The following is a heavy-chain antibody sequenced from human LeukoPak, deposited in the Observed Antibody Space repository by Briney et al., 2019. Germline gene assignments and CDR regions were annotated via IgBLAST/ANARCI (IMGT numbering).Heavy chain of an antibody. D-gene: IGHD6-19*01. CDR1: GYTFTSYG. CDR3: ARGLITGSSGWYTQFTDLDY. CDR2: VNPNSGKT. V-gene: IGHV1-8*01. Sequence: AASVKVSCKASGYTFTSYGINWVRQATGQGLEWMGWVNPNSGKTGYAQKFQGRVTMTRNTSISTAYLELSSLRSEDTAVYYCARGLITGSSGWYTQFTDLDYWGQGTLVTVSS. J-gene: IGHJ4*02.